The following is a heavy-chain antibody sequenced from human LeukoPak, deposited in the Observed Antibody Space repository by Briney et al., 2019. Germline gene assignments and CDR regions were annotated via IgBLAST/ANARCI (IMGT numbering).Heavy chain of an antibody. CDR3: ARGAVAGLFDY. D-gene: IGHD6-19*01. V-gene: IGHV3-21*01. CDR1: GFTFSSYW. J-gene: IGHJ4*02. Sequence: PGGSLRLSCAASGFTFSSYWMSWVRQAPGKGLEWVSSISSSSSYIYYADSVKGRFTISRDNAKNSLYLQMNSLRAEDTAVYYCARGAVAGLFDYWGQGTLVTVSS. CDR2: ISSSSSYI.